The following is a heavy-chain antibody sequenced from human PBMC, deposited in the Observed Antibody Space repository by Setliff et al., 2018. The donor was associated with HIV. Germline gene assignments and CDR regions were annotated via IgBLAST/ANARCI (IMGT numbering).Heavy chain of an antibody. Sequence: SETLSLTCTVYGGSASNSRYYWAWIRQPPGKGLEYIGSIHYNEKTYYNPSLKSRVTISIDTSKNQFSLNLTSVTAADTAVYYCASRVYYYDSNNFLREEAFDPWGQGTLVTVSS. J-gene: IGHJ5*02. CDR1: GGSASNSRYY. CDR3: ASRVYYYDSNNFLREEAFDP. D-gene: IGHD3-22*01. CDR2: IHYNEKT. V-gene: IGHV4-39*01.